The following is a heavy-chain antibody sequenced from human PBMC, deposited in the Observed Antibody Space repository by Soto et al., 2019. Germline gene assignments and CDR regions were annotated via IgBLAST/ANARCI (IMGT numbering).Heavy chain of an antibody. Sequence: ASVKVSCKASGYTFTGYYMHWVLQAPGQGLEWMGWINPNSGGTNYAQKFQGWVTMTRDTSISTAYMELSRLRSDDTAVYYCARGAEDIVVVPAAPISYYMDVWGKGTTVTVSS. J-gene: IGHJ6*03. CDR3: ARGAEDIVVVPAAPISYYMDV. CDR2: INPNSGGT. V-gene: IGHV1-2*04. D-gene: IGHD2-2*01. CDR1: GYTFTGYY.